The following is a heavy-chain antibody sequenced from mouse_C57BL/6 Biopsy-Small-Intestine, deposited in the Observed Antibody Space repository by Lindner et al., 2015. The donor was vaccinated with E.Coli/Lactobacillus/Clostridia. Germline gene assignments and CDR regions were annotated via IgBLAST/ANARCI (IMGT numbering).Heavy chain of an antibody. CDR3: ARRGGDSYVRPWHFDV. Sequence: VQLQESGAELVKPGASVKISCKASGYAFSSHWMNWVKQRPGKGLEWIGQIYPGDGNSNYKGKFKGKATLTADESSSTAYMQLSSLTSEDSAVYFCARRGGDSYVRPWHFDVWGSGTTVTVSS. D-gene: IGHD1-1*02. J-gene: IGHJ1*01. V-gene: IGHV1-80*01. CDR1: GYAFSSHW. CDR2: IYPGDGNS.